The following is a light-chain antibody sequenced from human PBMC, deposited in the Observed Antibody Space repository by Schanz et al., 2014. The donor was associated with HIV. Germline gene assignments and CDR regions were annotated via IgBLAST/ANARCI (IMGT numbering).Light chain of an antibody. V-gene: IGKV3-15*01. Sequence: EIVLTQSPATLSLSPGERATLSCRARQSVSSFLAWYQQKPGQAPRLLIYGASTRATGIPARFSGSGSGTEFTLTISSLQSEDFAVYYCQQYNNWPLYTFGQGTKLEMK. CDR3: QQYNNWPLYT. CDR2: GAS. J-gene: IGKJ2*01. CDR1: QSVSSF.